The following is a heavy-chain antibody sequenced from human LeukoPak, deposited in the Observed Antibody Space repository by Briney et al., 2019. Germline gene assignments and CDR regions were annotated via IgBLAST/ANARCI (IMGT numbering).Heavy chain of an antibody. CDR3: ARGLLWLF. V-gene: IGHV3-7*01. Sequence: GGSLRLSCAASGFTFSSYWMIWARQAPGKGLEWVADIKQDGSEKYYVDSVKGRFTISRDNAKNSVYLQMNSLRVEDTAAYYCARGLLWLFGGQGTLVTVSS. J-gene: IGHJ4*02. CDR2: IKQDGSEK. CDR1: GFTFSSYW. D-gene: IGHD3-10*01.